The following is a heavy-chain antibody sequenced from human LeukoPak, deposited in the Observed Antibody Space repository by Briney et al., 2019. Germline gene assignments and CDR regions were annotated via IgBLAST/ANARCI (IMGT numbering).Heavy chain of an antibody. J-gene: IGHJ5*02. V-gene: IGHV3-11*01. CDR1: GFTFSDYY. CDR2: ISNSGDTR. D-gene: IGHD7-27*01. Sequence: GGSLRLSCAASGFTFSDYYMSWIRQAPGKGLEWLAYISNSGDTRKYADSVTGRFTISRDNARNSVFLQMNSLRAEDSGVYYCARDVRGRTPLKLGMKWFDPWGQGTRVTVSS. CDR3: ARDVRGRTPLKLGMKWFDP.